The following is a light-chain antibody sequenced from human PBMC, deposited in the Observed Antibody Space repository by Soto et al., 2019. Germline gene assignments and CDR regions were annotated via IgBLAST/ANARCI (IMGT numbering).Light chain of an antibody. CDR1: QSVDSS. V-gene: IGKV3-11*01. CDR2: DAS. CDR3: QLRGA. Sequence: EVVLTQSPATLSLSPGERATLSCRASQSVDSSLAWYQQKVGQAPRLLIYDASNRATGIPGRFSGSGSGTDFTLTISRLEPEDFAVYYCQLRGAFGQCTKGEI. J-gene: IGKJ2*01.